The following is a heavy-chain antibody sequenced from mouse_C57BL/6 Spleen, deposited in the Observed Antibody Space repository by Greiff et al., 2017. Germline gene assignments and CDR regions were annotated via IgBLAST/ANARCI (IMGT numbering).Heavy chain of an antibody. V-gene: IGHV2-9-1*01. CDR3: ARNSLNYGNWFAY. CDR1: GFSLTSYA. CDR2: IWTGGGT. D-gene: IGHD2-1*01. Sequence: VMLVESGPGLVAPSQSLSIICTVSGFSLTSYAISWVRQPPGKGLEWLGVIWTGGGTNYNSALKSRLSISKDNSKSQVFLKMNSLQTDDTARYYCARNSLNYGNWFAYWGQGTLVTVSA. J-gene: IGHJ3*01.